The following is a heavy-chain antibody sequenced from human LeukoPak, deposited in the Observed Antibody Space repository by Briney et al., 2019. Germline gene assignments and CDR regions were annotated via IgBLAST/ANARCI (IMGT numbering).Heavy chain of an antibody. J-gene: IGHJ4*02. V-gene: IGHV3-53*01. D-gene: IGHD4/OR15-4a*01. CDR2: IYSSVT. CDR1: GFTFSSNS. CDR3: ARRAGAYSHPYDY. Sequence: GGSLRLSCTVSGFTFSSNSMSWVRQAPGKGLEWVSFIYSSVTYYSYSVKGRFTISRDNSRNTLFLQMNSLRAEDTAVYYCARRAGAYSHPYDYWGQGTLVTVSS.